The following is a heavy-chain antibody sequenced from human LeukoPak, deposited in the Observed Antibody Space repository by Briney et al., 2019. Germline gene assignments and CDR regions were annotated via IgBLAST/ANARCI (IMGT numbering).Heavy chain of an antibody. CDR1: GFTFSSYA. CDR2: ISSSSSYI. D-gene: IGHD3-10*01. V-gene: IGHV3-21*01. Sequence: GGSLRLSCAASGFTFSSYAMNWVRQAPGKGLEWVSSISSSSSYIYYADSVKGRFTISRDNAKNSLYLQMNSLRDEDTAVYYCARVGVRGRGSDYWGQGTLVTVSS. J-gene: IGHJ4*02. CDR3: ARVGVRGRGSDY.